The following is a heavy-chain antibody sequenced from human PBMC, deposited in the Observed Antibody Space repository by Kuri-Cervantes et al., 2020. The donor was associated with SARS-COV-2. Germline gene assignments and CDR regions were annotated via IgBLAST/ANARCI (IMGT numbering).Heavy chain of an antibody. CDR1: GGSISSGSYY. CDR3: ARTGPSVGATHPLDY. J-gene: IGHJ4*02. CDR2: IYTSGST. D-gene: IGHD1-26*01. Sequence: LRLSCTVSGGSISSGSYYWSWIRQPAGKGLEWIGHIYTSGSTNYNPSLKSRVTISVDTSKNQFSLKLSSVTAADTAVYYCARTGPSVGATHPLDYWGQGTLVTVSS. V-gene: IGHV4-61*09.